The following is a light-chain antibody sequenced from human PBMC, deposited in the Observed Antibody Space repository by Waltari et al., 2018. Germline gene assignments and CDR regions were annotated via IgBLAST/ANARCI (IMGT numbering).Light chain of an antibody. CDR1: SSNIGSNY. V-gene: IGLV1-47*01. Sequence: QSVLTQPPSASGTPGQRVTISCSGSSSNIGSNYVYWYQQLPGTTPKLLIYRNNQRPSGVPERCSGTKSGTSASLAISGLRSEDEADYYCAAWDDSLSGVVFGGGTKLTVL. CDR3: AAWDDSLSGVV. J-gene: IGLJ2*01. CDR2: RNN.